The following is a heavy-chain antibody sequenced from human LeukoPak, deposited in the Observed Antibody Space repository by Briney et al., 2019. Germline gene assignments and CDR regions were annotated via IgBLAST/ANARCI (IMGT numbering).Heavy chain of an antibody. CDR1: GDSISNYY. CDR3: ARVPQLERTLDS. CDR2: IHPSGST. D-gene: IGHD1-1*01. Sequence: SETLSLTCTVSGDSISNYYWSWIRQPAGKGLEGIGRIHPSGSTNYNPSLKSRVTLSVDTSKNQFSLKLISVTAADTAVYYCARVPQLERTLDSWGQGTLVTVSS. J-gene: IGHJ4*02. V-gene: IGHV4-4*07.